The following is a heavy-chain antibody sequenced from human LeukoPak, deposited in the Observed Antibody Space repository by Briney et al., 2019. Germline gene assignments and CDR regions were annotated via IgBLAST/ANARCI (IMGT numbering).Heavy chain of an antibody. Sequence: SETLSLTCTVSGGSIRSSSYYWGWIRQPPGKGLEWIGSIYYSGSTYYNPSLKSRVTISVDTSKNQFSLKLSSVTAADTAVYYCARGIRDGWELLLIGWFDPWGQGTLVTVSS. CDR1: GGSIRSSSYY. V-gene: IGHV4-39*07. J-gene: IGHJ5*02. D-gene: IGHD1-26*01. CDR2: IYYSGST. CDR3: ARGIRDGWELLLIGWFDP.